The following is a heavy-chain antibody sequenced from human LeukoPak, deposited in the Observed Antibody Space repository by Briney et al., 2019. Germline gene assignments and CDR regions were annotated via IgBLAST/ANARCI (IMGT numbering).Heavy chain of an antibody. D-gene: IGHD3-10*01. V-gene: IGHV4-4*02. Sequence: PSETLSLTCAVSGGSISSSNWWSRVRQPPGKGLEWIGEIYHSGSTNYNPSLKSRVTISVDKSKNQFSLKLSSVTAADTAVYYCARTPSSSWFGEYVNYGMDVWGQGTTVTVSS. CDR2: IYHSGST. J-gene: IGHJ6*02. CDR3: ARTPSSSWFGEYVNYGMDV. CDR1: GGSISSSNW.